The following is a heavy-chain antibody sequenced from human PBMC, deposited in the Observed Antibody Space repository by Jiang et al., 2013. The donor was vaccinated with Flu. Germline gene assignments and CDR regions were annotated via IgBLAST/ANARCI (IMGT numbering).Heavy chain of an antibody. CDR2: ISYDGSNK. CDR3: ARDLWDSGSYPAGYYYGMDV. Sequence: SGGGVVQPGRSLRLSCAASGFTFSSYAMHWVRQAPGKGLEWVAVISYDGSNKYYADSVKGRFTISRDNSKNTLYLQMNSLRAEDTAVYYCARDLWDSGSYPAGYYYGMDVWGQGTTVTVSS. V-gene: IGHV3-30-3*01. J-gene: IGHJ6*02. CDR1: GFTFSSYA. D-gene: IGHD1-26*01.